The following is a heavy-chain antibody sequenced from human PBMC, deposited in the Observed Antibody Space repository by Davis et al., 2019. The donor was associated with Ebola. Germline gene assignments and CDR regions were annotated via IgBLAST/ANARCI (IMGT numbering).Heavy chain of an antibody. CDR3: ARDHQLCHGGDYSDY. Sequence: GESLKISCAASGFTFSYYCLHWVRQAPGKGLEWVAVISYDGNNDYYSDSVKGRFTISRDNSKNTLYLQMASLRPEDTAVYYCARDHQLCHGGDYSDYWGQGTLVTVSS. V-gene: IGHV3-30*04. CDR1: GFTFSYYC. CDR2: ISYDGNND. J-gene: IGHJ4*02. D-gene: IGHD2-21*01.